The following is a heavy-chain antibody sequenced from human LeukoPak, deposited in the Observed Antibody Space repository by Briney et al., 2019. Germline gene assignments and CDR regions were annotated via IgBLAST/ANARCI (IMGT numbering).Heavy chain of an antibody. J-gene: IGHJ4*02. CDR3: ARGQSSSWYGDYFDY. CDR2: IYYSGST. D-gene: IGHD6-13*01. V-gene: IGHV4-31*03. CDR1: GGSISSGGYY. Sequence: SQTLSLTCTVSGGSISSGGYYWSWIRQHPGKGLEWIVYIYYSGSTYYNPSLKSRNTISVDTSKNQFSLKLSSVTAADTAVYYCARGQSSSWYGDYFDYWGQGTLVTVSS.